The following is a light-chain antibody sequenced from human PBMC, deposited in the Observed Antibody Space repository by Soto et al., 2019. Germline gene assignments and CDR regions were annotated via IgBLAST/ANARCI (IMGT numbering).Light chain of an antibody. CDR3: SSYTSISTLYV. J-gene: IGLJ1*01. CDR2: EVS. Sequence: QSALTQPASVSGSPGQSITISCTGTNSDVGGDNYVSWYQQHPGKAPELMIYEVSHRPSGVSNRFSGSKSDNTASLTISGLQAEDEADYYCSSYTSISTLYVFGTGTKVTVL. CDR1: NSDVGGDNY. V-gene: IGLV2-14*01.